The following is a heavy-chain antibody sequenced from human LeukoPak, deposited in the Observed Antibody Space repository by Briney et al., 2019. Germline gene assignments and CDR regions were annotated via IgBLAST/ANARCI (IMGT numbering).Heavy chain of an antibody. CDR2: IKQDGREK. J-gene: IGHJ4*02. D-gene: IGHD3-22*01. CDR1: GFTFCNYR. V-gene: IGHV3-7*05. Sequence: GGSLRLSCAASGFTFCNYRMSWVRPAPGKGLEWVANIKQDGREKYYVDSVKGRFTISRDNAKNSLYLQMNSLRDEDTAVYYCARYYYDSSGYNDHFDYWGQGTLVTVSS. CDR3: ARYYYDSSGYNDHFDY.